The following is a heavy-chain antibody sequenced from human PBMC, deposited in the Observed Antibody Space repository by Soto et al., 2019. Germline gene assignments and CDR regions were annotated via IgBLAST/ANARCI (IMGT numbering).Heavy chain of an antibody. D-gene: IGHD2-15*01. CDR3: ARAYCSGNSCYPTLPYYYGMDV. V-gene: IGHV4-30-4*01. CDR2: IYYSGST. Sequence: SETLSLTCTVSGGSISSDDYYWSWIRQPPGKGLEWIGYIYYSGSTYYNPSLKSRVSISVDTSKNQFSLRLTSVTAADTAVYYCARAYCSGNSCYPTLPYYYGMDVWGQGTTVTVSS. CDR1: GGSISSDDYY. J-gene: IGHJ6*02.